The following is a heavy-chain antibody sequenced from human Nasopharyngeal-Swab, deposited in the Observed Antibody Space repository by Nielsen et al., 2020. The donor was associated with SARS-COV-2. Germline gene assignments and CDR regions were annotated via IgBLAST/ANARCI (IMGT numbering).Heavy chain of an antibody. V-gene: IGHV1-3*01. Sequence: ASVKVSCKASGYTFTSYAMHWVRQAHGQRLEWMGWINAGNGNTKYSQKFQGRVTITRDTSASTAYMELSSLRSEDTAVYYCARDNPRYHWNFDYWGQGTLVTVSS. D-gene: IGHD1-1*01. J-gene: IGHJ4*02. CDR1: GYTFTSYA. CDR3: ARDNPRYHWNFDY. CDR2: INAGNGNT.